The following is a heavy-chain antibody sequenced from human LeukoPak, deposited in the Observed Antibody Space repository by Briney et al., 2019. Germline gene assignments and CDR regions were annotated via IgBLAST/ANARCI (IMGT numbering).Heavy chain of an antibody. CDR3: ARGQYHLLYWYFDL. CDR1: GGSISSYY. D-gene: IGHD2-2*01. J-gene: IGHJ2*01. V-gene: IGHV4-4*07. Sequence: SETLSLTSTVSGGSISSYYWSWIRQPAGKGLEWIGRIYSSGSPNYNPSLKSRVTMSVDTSKNQFSLKLSSVTAADTAVYYCARGQYHLLYWYFDLWGRGTLVTVSS. CDR2: IYSSGSP.